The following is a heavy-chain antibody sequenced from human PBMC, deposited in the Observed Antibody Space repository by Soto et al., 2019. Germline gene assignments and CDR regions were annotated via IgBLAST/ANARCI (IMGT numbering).Heavy chain of an antibody. CDR3: TREYNYGHNWFDP. J-gene: IGHJ5*02. CDR1: GGSISTYY. Sequence: QVQLQESGPGLVKPSETLSLTCTVSGGSISTYYWTWIRQSPGKGLEWIGYVYYSGSTDYNPSLRSRVTISVHTSKNQFSLELRSVTPADTAVYYCTREYNYGHNWFDPWGQGTLVTVSS. V-gene: IGHV4-59*01. D-gene: IGHD3-10*01. CDR2: VYYSGST.